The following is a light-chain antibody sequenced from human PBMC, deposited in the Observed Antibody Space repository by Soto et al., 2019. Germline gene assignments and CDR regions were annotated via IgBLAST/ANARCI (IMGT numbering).Light chain of an antibody. Sequence: SYELTQPPSVSVAPQKTATITCGGNNIGDKRVHGYRQKPGQAPVLLIYYDSDRPSGIPERFSGSNSGNTATLTTRRVEAGDEADYYCQVWDIMTDNYVFGGGTKLTVL. CDR3: QVWDIMTDNYV. CDR2: YDS. V-gene: IGLV3-21*04. CDR1: NIGDKR. J-gene: IGLJ1*01.